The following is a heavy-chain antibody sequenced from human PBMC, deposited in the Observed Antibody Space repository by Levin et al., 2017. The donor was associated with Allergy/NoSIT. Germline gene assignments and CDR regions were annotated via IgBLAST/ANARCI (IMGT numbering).Heavy chain of an antibody. V-gene: IGHV4-31*03. Sequence: SQTLSLTCTVSGGSISSGGYYWSWIRQHPGKGLEWIGYIYYSGSTYYNPSLKSRVTISVDTSKNQFSLKLSSVTAADTAVYYCARDHEKPGIAAAGGWFDPWGQGTLVTVSS. CDR1: GGSISSGGYY. CDR3: ARDHEKPGIAAAGGWFDP. J-gene: IGHJ5*02. CDR2: IYYSGST. D-gene: IGHD6-13*01.